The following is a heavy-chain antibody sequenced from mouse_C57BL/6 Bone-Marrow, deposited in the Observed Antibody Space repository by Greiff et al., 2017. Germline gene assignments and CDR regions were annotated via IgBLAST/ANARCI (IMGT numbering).Heavy chain of an antibody. CDR3: ARTGSYGNYPAWFAY. CDR1: GYTFTDYN. J-gene: IGHJ3*01. CDR2: INPNNGGT. Sequence: EVQLQQSGPELVKPGASVKIPCKASGYTFTDYNMDWVKQSHGKSLEWIGDINPNNGGTIYNQKFKGKATLTVDKSSSTAYMELRSLTSEDTAVYYCARTGSYGNYPAWFAYWGQGTLVTVSA. V-gene: IGHV1-18*01. D-gene: IGHD2-1*01.